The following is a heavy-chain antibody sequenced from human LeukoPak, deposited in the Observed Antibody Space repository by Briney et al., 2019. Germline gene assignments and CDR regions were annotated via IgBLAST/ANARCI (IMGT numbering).Heavy chain of an antibody. CDR2: INPNSGGT. CDR1: GYTFSDYD. D-gene: IGHD3-22*01. J-gene: IGHJ4*02. V-gene: IGHV1-2*02. CDR3: ARATIADSSTYYIDY. Sequence: PSVKVSCKASGYTFSDYDMHWVRQAPGQGLEWMGWINPNSGGTNYAQKFQGRVTMTRDMSISTAYMELSRLTSDDTAVYYCARATIADSSTYYIDYWGLGTLVTVSS.